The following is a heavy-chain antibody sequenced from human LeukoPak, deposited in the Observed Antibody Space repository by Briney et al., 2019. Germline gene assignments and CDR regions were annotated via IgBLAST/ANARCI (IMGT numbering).Heavy chain of an antibody. D-gene: IGHD3-22*01. V-gene: IGHV3-21*01. J-gene: IGHJ4*02. CDR2: ISSSSYI. CDR1: GFTFSSYS. CDR3: AREGITMIKRNDY. Sequence: GGSLRLSCAASGFTFSSYSMNWVRQAPGKGLEWVSSISSSSYIYYADSVKGRFTISRDNAKNSLYLQMNSLRAEDTAVYYCAREGITMIKRNDYWGQGTLVTVSS.